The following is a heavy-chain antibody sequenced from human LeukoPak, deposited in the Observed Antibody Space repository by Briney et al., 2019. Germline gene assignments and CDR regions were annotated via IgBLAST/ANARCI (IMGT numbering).Heavy chain of an antibody. D-gene: IGHD3-10*01. CDR2: ISGSGGST. CDR3: AKGGAFYGSGSYYPPGAFDI. CDR1: GFTFSSYA. V-gene: IGHV3-23*01. J-gene: IGHJ3*02. Sequence: GALRLSCAASGFTFSSYAMSWVRPAPGKGLEWVSAISGSGGSTYYADSVKGRFTISRDNSKNTLYLQMNSLRAEDTAVYYCAKGGAFYGSGSYYPPGAFDIWGQGTMVTVSS.